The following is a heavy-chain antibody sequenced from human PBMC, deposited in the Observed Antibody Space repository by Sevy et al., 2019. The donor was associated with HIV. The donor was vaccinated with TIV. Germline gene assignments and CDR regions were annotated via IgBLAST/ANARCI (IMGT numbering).Heavy chain of an antibody. CDR1: GFTFREYS. CDR3: AKVLRIVEIPAAIDYYYGMDV. Sequence: GSLRLSCVGSGFTFREYSMNWVRQAPGKGLEWVSYISGSSTTIEHADSVKGRFSISRDNADNSVFLQMNSLRAEDTAVYFCAKVLRIVEIPAAIDYYYGMDVWGQGTTVTVSS. J-gene: IGHJ6*02. D-gene: IGHD2-2*01. CDR2: ISGSSTTI. V-gene: IGHV3-48*01.